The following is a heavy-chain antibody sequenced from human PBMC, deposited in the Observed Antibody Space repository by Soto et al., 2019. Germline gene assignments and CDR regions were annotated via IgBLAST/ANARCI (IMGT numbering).Heavy chain of an antibody. V-gene: IGHV4-59*01. CDR3: ARVDTRHNWFDP. CDR2: IYYSGST. Sequence: SETLSLTCTVSGGSISSYYWSWFRQPPGKGLEWIGYIYYSGSTNYNPSLKSRVTISVDTSKNQFSLKLSSVTAADTAVYYCARVDTRHNWFDPWGQGTLVTVSS. CDR1: GGSISSYY. J-gene: IGHJ5*02. D-gene: IGHD5-18*01.